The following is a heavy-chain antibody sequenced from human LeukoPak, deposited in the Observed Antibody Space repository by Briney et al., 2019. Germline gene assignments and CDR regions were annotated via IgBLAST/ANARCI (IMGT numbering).Heavy chain of an antibody. J-gene: IGHJ4*02. CDR2: IYYSGNT. Sequence: SETLSLTCTVSGGSVSSSRYYWGWVRQPPGKGLEWIGTIYYSGNTYQNPSLNSRVTISLDTSRSQFSLKLTSVAAADTAVYYCAGGLRKYFDFWGQGTLVSVSS. CDR1: GGSVSSSRYY. D-gene: IGHD4-17*01. V-gene: IGHV4-39*07. CDR3: AGGLRKYFDF.